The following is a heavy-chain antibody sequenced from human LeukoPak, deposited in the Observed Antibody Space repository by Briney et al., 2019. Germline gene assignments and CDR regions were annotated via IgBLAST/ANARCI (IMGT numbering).Heavy chain of an antibody. CDR1: GYTFTDYY. D-gene: IGHD2-2*01. CDR3: ATRSYCSSTSCRGYFDY. CDR2: VDPEDGET. V-gene: IGHV1-69-2*01. Sequence: GASVKISCKVSGYTFTDYYMHWVQQAPGKGLEWMGLVDPEDGETIYAEEFQGRVTITADTSTDTAYMELSSLRSEDTAVYYCATRSYCSSTSCRGYFDYWGQGTLVTVSS. J-gene: IGHJ4*02.